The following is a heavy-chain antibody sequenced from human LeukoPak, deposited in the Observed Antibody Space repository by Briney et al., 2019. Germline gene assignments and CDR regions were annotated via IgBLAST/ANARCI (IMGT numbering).Heavy chain of an antibody. CDR3: ARHDYGDYGGLHPFDP. V-gene: IGHV4-30-2*01. CDR1: GGSISSGGYY. D-gene: IGHD4-17*01. CDR2: IYHSGST. J-gene: IGHJ5*02. Sequence: PSETLSLTCTVSGGSISSGGYYWSWIRQPPGKGLEWIGYIYHSGSTYYNPSLKSRVTISVDTFKNQFSLKLSSVTAADTAVYYCARHDYGDYGGLHPFDPWGQGTLVTVSS.